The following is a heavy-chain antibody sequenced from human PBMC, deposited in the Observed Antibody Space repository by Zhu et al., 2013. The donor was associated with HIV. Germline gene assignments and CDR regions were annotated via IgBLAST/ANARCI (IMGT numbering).Heavy chain of an antibody. V-gene: IGHV1-46*02. Sequence: QVQLVQSGAEVKKPGASVKVSCKASGYTFNTHGINWVRQAHGQGLEWMGIINPSGGSTTYAQKFQGRVTITADESTSTAYMELSSLRSEDTAVYYCAIPDIVVVPAAGDRAFDIWGQGTMVTVSS. CDR1: GYTFNTHG. D-gene: IGHD2-2*01. CDR3: AIPDIVVVPAAGDRAFDI. J-gene: IGHJ3*02. CDR2: INPSGGST.